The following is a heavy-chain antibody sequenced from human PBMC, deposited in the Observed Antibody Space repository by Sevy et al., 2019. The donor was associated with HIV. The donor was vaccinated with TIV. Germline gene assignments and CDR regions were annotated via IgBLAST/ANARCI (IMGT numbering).Heavy chain of an antibody. V-gene: IGHV3-33*01. CDR3: ASLPNNYYDSSGSSGDDAFDI. D-gene: IGHD3-22*01. Sequence: GGSLRLSCAASGFTFSRYGMHGVRQAPGKGLEWVAVIWNDRGNKHYADSVKGRFTISRDNSKNTLYLQMNSLRAEDTAVYYCASLPNNYYDSSGSSGDDAFDIWGQGTMVTVSS. J-gene: IGHJ3*02. CDR2: IWNDRGNK. CDR1: GFTFSRYG.